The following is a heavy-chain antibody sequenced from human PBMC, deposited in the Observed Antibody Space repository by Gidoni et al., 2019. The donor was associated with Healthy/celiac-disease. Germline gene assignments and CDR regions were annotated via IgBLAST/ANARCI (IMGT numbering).Heavy chain of an antibody. CDR3: ARGIDSRGLWAGWY. V-gene: IGHV1-69*01. CDR1: GGPFSSYA. J-gene: IGHJ4*02. D-gene: IGHD3-16*01. CDR2: IIPIFGTA. Sequence: QVQLVQSGAEVKKPGSSVKVSCKASGGPFSSYAISWVRQAPGQGLEWMVGIIPIFGTANNAQKFQGRVTITADESTSTAYMELSSLRSEDTAVYYCARGIDSRGLWAGWYWGQGTLVTVSS.